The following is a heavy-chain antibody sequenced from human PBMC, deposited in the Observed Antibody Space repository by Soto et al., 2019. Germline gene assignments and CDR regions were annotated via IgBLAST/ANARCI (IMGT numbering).Heavy chain of an antibody. J-gene: IGHJ5*02. CDR3: ARDCSSGWCHYPNWFNP. CDR1: GGTFSSYT. CDR2: IIPILGIA. D-gene: IGHD6-19*01. V-gene: IGHV1-69*08. Sequence: QVQLVQSGAEVKKPGSSVKVSCKASGGTFSSYTISWVRQAPGQGLEWMGRIIPILGIANYAQKFQGRVTITADKSTGTAYMELSSLRSEDTAVYYCARDCSSGWCHYPNWFNPWGQGTLVTVSS.